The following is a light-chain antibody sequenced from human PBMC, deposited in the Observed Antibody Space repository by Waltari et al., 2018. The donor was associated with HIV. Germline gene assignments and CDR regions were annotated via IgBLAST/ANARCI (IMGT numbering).Light chain of an antibody. CDR3: QEYYRTPLT. J-gene: IGKJ4*01. Sequence: DIVMTQSPDSLAVSLGERATINCKSSQTVLYSSNNKNYSAWYQQKPGQPPKLLIYWASTRESGVPDRFSGSGSGTDFTLTISSLQAEDVAVYYCQEYYRTPLTFGGGTKVEIK. V-gene: IGKV4-1*01. CDR2: WAS. CDR1: QTVLYSSNNKNY.